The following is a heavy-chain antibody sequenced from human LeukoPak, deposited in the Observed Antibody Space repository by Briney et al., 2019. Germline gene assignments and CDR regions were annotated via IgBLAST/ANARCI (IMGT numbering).Heavy chain of an antibody. CDR2: IKQDGTEK. Sequence: GGSLRLSCAASGFTFTTYWMSWVRQAPGKGLEWVANIKQDGTEKYYVDSVKGRFTISRDNAKNSLYLQMNSLRAEDTAVYYCARAVNDYGDYVFDYWGQGTLVTVSS. CDR3: ARAVNDYGDYVFDY. V-gene: IGHV3-7*01. CDR1: GFTFTTYW. D-gene: IGHD4-17*01. J-gene: IGHJ4*02.